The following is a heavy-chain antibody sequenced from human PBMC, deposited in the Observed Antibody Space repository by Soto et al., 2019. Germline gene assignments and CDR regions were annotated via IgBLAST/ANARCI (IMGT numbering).Heavy chain of an antibody. V-gene: IGHV3-23*01. CDR1: GFTFTDYA. J-gene: IGHJ4*02. Sequence: EVQLLESGGGLVQPGGSLRLSCAASGFTFTDYALSWVRQAPGKGLEWVATISGIGGSTYLADSVKGRLSISRDNSKNTVSLLMNSLRAEDPAVYFCARGSSGYISSWYYFDSWGRGTLVTVSS. CDR2: ISGIGGST. CDR3: ARGSSGYISSWYYFDS. D-gene: IGHD6-13*01.